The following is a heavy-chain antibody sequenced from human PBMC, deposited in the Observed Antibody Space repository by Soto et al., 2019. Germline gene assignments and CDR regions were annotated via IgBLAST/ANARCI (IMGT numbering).Heavy chain of an antibody. CDR2: IRSKVNSYAT. CDR1: GFTFSGSA. Sequence: GGSLRLSCAASGFTFSGSAMHWVRQASGKGLEWVGRIRSKVNSYATAYAASVKGRFTISRDDSKNTAYLQMNSLKTEDTAVYYCTKTGDLAAFDIWGQGTMVTVSS. CDR3: TKTGDLAAFDI. D-gene: IGHD7-27*01. V-gene: IGHV3-73*01. J-gene: IGHJ3*02.